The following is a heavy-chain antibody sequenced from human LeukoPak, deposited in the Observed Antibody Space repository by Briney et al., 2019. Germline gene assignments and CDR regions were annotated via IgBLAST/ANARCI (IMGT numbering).Heavy chain of an antibody. J-gene: IGHJ4*02. CDR3: ARDRDSSSWYGGYFDY. D-gene: IGHD6-13*01. CDR2: ISYDGSNK. V-gene: IGHV3-30*03. Sequence: GRTLRLSCAASGFTFSSYDMHRIRQAPGKGLEWMAVISYDGSNKYYPYSVKGRFTISRDNSKNTLYLQMNSLRAEDTAVYYCARDRDSSSWYGGYFDYWGQGTLVTVSS. CDR1: GFTFSSYD.